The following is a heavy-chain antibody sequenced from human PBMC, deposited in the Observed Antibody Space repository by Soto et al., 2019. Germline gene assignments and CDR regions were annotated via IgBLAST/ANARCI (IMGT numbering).Heavy chain of an antibody. J-gene: IGHJ4*02. CDR3: ASDSDIARFFI. CDR1: DDGSSY. V-gene: IGHV4-39*01. D-gene: IGHD2-21*02. Sequence: SETLSLTCSVSDDGSSYWGWIRKAPGKGLEWIGSIHYGGTTYYNPSLKSGVTISFDTSKSQFSLNLNSVIAADAAVYYCASDSDIARFFIWGQGILVTVSS. CDR2: IHYGGTT.